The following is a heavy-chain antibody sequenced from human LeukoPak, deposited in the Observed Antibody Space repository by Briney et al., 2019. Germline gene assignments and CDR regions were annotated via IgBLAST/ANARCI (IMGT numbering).Heavy chain of an antibody. V-gene: IGHV3-9*01. CDR2: IDWNSGRI. CDR1: GFTIHDHA. Sequence: GRSLRLSCVGSGFTIHDHAMHWVRQAPGKGLEWVSGIDWNSGRIGYADSVKGRFTISRDNAKNSLYLQMNSLRAEDTALYYCARFRSGYYPTPFDYWGQGTLVTVSS. J-gene: IGHJ4*02. D-gene: IGHD3-22*01. CDR3: ARFRSGYYPTPFDY.